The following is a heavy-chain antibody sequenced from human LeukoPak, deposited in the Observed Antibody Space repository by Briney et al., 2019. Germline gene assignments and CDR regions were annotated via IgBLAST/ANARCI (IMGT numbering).Heavy chain of an antibody. D-gene: IGHD6-13*01. CDR1: GGSISSYC. J-gene: IGHJ3*02. Sequence: SETLSLTCTVSGGSISSYCWSWIRQPPGKGLEWIGYIYDSGSTNYNPSLKSRVTISVDTSKNQFSLKLSSVTAADTAVYYCARDGASSSWPDAFDIWGQGTMVTVSS. CDR2: IYDSGST. CDR3: ARDGASSSWPDAFDI. V-gene: IGHV4-59*01.